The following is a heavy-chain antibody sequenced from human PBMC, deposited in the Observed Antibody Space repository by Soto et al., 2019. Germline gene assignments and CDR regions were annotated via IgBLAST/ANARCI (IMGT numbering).Heavy chain of an antibody. Sequence: ASVKVSCKASGYTFTRSGISWVRQAPGQGLEWMGWISTYNGDTNYAQTFQGRVTMTTDTSTSTVHMEVRSLRSDDTAVYYCAKACGGDRRYCISTTRIGWFDPWGQGTVVTVSS. CDR1: GYTFTRSG. V-gene: IGHV1-18*01. CDR2: ISTYNGDT. D-gene: IGHD2-2*01. J-gene: IGHJ5*02. CDR3: AKACGGDRRYCISTTRIGWFDP.